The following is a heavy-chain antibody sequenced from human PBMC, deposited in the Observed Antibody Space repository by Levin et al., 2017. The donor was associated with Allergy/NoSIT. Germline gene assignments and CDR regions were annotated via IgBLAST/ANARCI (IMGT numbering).Heavy chain of an antibody. Sequence: PSETLSLTCAASGFTFSSYIMNWVRQAPGKGLEWVSSISSSSIYIYYADSVKGRFTISRDNAKNSLYLQMNSLRAEDTAIYYCARGAAAAGSDYWGQGTLVTVSS. D-gene: IGHD6-13*01. CDR2: ISSSSIYI. V-gene: IGHV3-21*01. J-gene: IGHJ4*02. CDR3: ARGAAAAGSDY. CDR1: GFTFSSYI.